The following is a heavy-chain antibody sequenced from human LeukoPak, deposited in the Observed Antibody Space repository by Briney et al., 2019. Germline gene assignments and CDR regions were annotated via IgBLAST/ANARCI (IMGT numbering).Heavy chain of an antibody. CDR1: GGTFNSYA. Sequence: GSSVKVSCKASGGTFNSYAISWVRQAPGQGLEWMGGIIPIFDTTNYAQKFQGRVTIIADKSTSTAYMELYSLRSEDTAVYYCARDRGGSLNYWGQGTLVTVSS. CDR2: IIPIFDTT. J-gene: IGHJ4*02. D-gene: IGHD2-15*01. CDR3: ARDRGGSLNY. V-gene: IGHV1-69*06.